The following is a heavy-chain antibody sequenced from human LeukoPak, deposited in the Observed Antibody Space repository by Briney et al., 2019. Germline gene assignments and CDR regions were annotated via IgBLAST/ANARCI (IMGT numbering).Heavy chain of an antibody. V-gene: IGHV1-24*01. D-gene: IGHD1-26*01. CDR3: ARDMDHVGATSAFDI. CDR2: FDPEDGET. Sequence: GASVKVSCKVSGYTLTELSMHWVRQAPGKGLEWMGGFDPEDGETIYAQKFQGRVTMTEDTSTDTAYMELSSLRSEDTAVYYCARDMDHVGATSAFDIWGQGTMVTVSS. J-gene: IGHJ3*02. CDR1: GYTLTELS.